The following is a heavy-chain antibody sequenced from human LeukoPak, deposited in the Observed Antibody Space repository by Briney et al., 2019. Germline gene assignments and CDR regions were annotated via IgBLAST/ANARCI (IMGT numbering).Heavy chain of an antibody. CDR2: IIPIFGSA. CDR3: ASGEPILAVAGTGLTRGYYYYGMDV. CDR1: GGTFSSYA. J-gene: IGHJ6*02. Sequence: SVKVSCKASGGTFSSYAISWVRQAPAQGLEWMGGIIPIFGSANYAQKFQGRVTITADESTSTAYMELSSLRSEDTAVYYCASGEPILAVAGTGLTRGYYYYGMDVWGQGTTVTVSS. D-gene: IGHD6-19*01. V-gene: IGHV1-69*13.